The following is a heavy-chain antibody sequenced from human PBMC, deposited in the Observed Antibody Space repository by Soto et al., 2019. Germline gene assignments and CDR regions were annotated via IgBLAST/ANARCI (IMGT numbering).Heavy chain of an antibody. V-gene: IGHV3-30-3*01. CDR1: GFTFSSYA. CDR2: ISYDGSNK. D-gene: IGHD6-13*01. Sequence: QVQLVESGGGVVQPGRSLRLSCAASGFTFSSYAMHWVRQAPGKGLEWVAVISYDGSNKYYADSVKGRFTISRDNSKNTLYLQMNSLRAVDTAVYYCARDRTGRKQQLVFFFDYWGQGTLVTVSS. CDR3: ARDRTGRKQQLVFFFDY. J-gene: IGHJ4*02.